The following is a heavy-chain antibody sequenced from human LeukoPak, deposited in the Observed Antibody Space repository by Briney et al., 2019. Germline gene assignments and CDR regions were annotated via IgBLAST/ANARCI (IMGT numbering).Heavy chain of an antibody. V-gene: IGHV1-2*02. D-gene: IGHD3-9*01. J-gene: IGHJ4*02. CDR3: ARVEALIRYFDY. Sequence: ASVKVSCKASGYTFTGYYMHWVRQAPGQGLEWMGWINPNNGGTNYAQKFQGRVTMTRDTSISIAYMELRRLRSDDTAVYYCARVEALIRYFDYWGQGTLVTVSS. CDR2: INPNNGGT. CDR1: GYTFTGYY.